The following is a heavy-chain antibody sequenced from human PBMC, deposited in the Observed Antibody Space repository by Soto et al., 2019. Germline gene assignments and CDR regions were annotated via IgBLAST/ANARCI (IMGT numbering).Heavy chain of an antibody. D-gene: IGHD2-15*01. J-gene: IGHJ6*02. Sequence: ASETLSLTCTVSGGSISSGGYYWSWIRQHPGKGLEWIGYIYYSGSTYYNPSLKSRVTISVDTSKNQFSLKLSSVTAADTAVYYCARLVVHGGYYGMDFWGQGTTVTVSS. CDR3: ARLVVHGGYYGMDF. V-gene: IGHV4-31*03. CDR2: IYYSGST. CDR1: GGSISSGGYY.